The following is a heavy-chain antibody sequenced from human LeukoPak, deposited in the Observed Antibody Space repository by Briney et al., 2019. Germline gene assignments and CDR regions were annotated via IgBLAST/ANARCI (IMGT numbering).Heavy chain of an antibody. V-gene: IGHV3-53*01. Sequence: PGGSLRLSCAASGCTVSSNYMSWVRQAPGKGLEWVSVIYSGGSTYYADSVKGRFTISRDNSKNTLYLQMNSLRAEDTAVYYCAKGRLLPYYFDYWGQGTLVTVSS. CDR2: IYSGGST. CDR3: AKGRLLPYYFDY. CDR1: GCTVSSNY. D-gene: IGHD3-22*01. J-gene: IGHJ4*02.